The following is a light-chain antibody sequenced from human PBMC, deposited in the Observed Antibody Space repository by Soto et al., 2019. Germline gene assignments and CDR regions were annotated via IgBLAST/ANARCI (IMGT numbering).Light chain of an antibody. CDR1: QGISSW. CDR3: LQSQTFPWT. Sequence: DIQMTQSPSSVSASVGDRVTITCRASQGISSWLAWYQQKPWKAPTFLIYAASSLHSGVPSRFSGRGSGTDVPLNISSLQPEDFATYYCLQSQTFPWTFGQGTKVEIK. J-gene: IGKJ1*01. V-gene: IGKV1-12*01. CDR2: AAS.